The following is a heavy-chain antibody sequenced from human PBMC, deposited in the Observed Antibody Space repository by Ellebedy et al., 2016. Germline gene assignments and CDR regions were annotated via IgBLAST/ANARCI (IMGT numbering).Heavy chain of an antibody. J-gene: IGHJ5*02. CDR2: IFSDGNT. CDR3: ARGVGSGWFDP. V-gene: IGHV3-53*01. CDR1: GSTVSTNY. D-gene: IGHD2-15*01. Sequence: GGSLRLSCAASGSTVSTNYMKRVRQAPGKGLEWVSAIFSDGNTYYADSVKGRFTISRDNSKNTLYLQMNSLRAEDTAVYYCARGVGSGWFDPWGQGTLVTVSS.